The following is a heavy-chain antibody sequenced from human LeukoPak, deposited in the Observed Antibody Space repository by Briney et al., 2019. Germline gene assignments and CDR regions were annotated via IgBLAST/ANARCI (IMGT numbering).Heavy chain of an antibody. CDR3: AREPARFRYWFDP. D-gene: IGHD3-3*01. V-gene: IGHV1-69*13. CDR2: IIPIFGTA. Sequence: ASVKVSCKASGGTFISYAISWVRQAPGQGLEWMGGIIPIFGTANYAQKFQGRVTITADESTSTAYMELSSLRSEDTAVYYCAREPARFRYWFDPWGQGTLVTVSS. CDR1: GGTFISYA. J-gene: IGHJ5*02.